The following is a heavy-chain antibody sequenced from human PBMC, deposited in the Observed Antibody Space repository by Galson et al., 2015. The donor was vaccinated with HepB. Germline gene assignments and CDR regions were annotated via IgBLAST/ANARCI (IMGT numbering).Heavy chain of an antibody. CDR2: IYYSGST. J-gene: IGHJ5*02. CDR3: VRDKRAYDFGDYGFDP. V-gene: IGHV4-59*01. CDR1: GGSISSYH. Sequence: ETLSLTCTVSGGSISSYHWSWIRQPPGKGLEWIAYIYYSGSTNYNPSLKSRVTIPVDTSKNQFYLNLRSVTAADTAVYYCVRDKRAYDFGDYGFDPWGQGTLVTVSS. D-gene: IGHD4-17*01.